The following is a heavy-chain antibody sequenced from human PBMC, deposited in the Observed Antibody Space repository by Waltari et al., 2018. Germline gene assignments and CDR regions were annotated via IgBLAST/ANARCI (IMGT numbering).Heavy chain of an antibody. Sequence: QVQLVQSGAEVKKPGASVKVSCKVSGFTFPRHNINWVGQATGQGLEWMGWMNPNSSNTGYAQKFQGRVTMTRNTSISTAYMELSSLRSEDTAVYYCARDKGGYDYFDYWGQGTLVTVSS. V-gene: IGHV1-8*01. CDR3: ARDKGGYDYFDY. J-gene: IGHJ4*02. CDR2: MNPNSSNT. D-gene: IGHD5-12*01. CDR1: GFTFPRHN.